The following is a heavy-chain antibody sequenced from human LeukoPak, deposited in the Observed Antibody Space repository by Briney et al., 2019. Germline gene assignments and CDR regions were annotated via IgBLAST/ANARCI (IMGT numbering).Heavy chain of an antibody. V-gene: IGHV3-66*01. J-gene: IGHJ3*02. D-gene: IGHD6-6*01. CDR2: IYSGGST. CDR3: ASYRYGSSFAFDI. CDR1: GFTVSTNY. Sequence: GGSLRLSCGASGFTVSTNYMSWVRQAPGKGQEWVSIIYSGGSTYYADSVKGRFTISRDNSKNTLYLQMNSLRAEDTAVYYCASYRYGSSFAFDIWGQGTMVTVSS.